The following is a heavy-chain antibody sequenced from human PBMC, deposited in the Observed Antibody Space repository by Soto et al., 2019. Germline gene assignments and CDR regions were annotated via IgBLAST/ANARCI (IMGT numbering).Heavy chain of an antibody. V-gene: IGHV4-31*03. J-gene: IGHJ4*02. CDR1: GGSISSGGYY. CDR2: VYYSGST. Sequence: QVQLQESGPGLVKPSQTLSLTCTVSGGSISSGGYYWSWIRQHPGKGLEWIGYVYYSGSTHYNPSLKSRVTISVDTSKNQCSLKLSSVTAADTAVYYCARSVGVAAAGPFDYWGQGTLVTVSS. CDR3: ARSVGVAAAGPFDY. D-gene: IGHD6-13*01.